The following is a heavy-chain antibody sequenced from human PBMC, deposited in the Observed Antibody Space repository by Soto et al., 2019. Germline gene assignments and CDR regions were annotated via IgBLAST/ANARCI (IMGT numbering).Heavy chain of an antibody. J-gene: IGHJ4*02. CDR3: VRDLMHGAFDS. D-gene: IGHD2-8*01. CDR2: ISSSSAFI. V-gene: IGHV3-21*01. CDR1: GFTFSTYS. Sequence: EVQLVESGGGLIKPGGSLRLSCAASGFTFSTYSMNWVRQAPGKGLEWVASISSSSAFIYYADSLKGRFTISRDNARISLYLQMSSLRAEDTAVYYCVRDLMHGAFDSWGQGTLVTVSS.